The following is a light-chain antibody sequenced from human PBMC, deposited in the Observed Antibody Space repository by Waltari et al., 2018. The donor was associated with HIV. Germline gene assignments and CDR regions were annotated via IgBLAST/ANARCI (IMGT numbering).Light chain of an antibody. CDR2: EVR. J-gene: IGLJ2*01. CDR1: SNDVGGYNY. Sequence: QSALTQPATVSGSPGQSITISCTGGSNDVGGYNYVSWYQHLPGKAPKLIIYEVRNRPAGVSNRFSGSKSGNTASLTISGLQAEDEADYYCTSYASSSSLLFGGGTKLTVL. CDR3: TSYASSSSLL. V-gene: IGLV2-14*01.